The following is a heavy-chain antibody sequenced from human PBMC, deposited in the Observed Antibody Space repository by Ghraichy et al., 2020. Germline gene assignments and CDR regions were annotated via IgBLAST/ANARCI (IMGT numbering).Heavy chain of an antibody. J-gene: IGHJ5*02. Sequence: ASVKVSCKASGYTFISYGISWVRQAPGQGLEWMGWISAYNGNTNYAQKLQGRVTMTTDTSTSTAYMELRSLRSDDTAVYYCARDTANVMITFGGVIASNWFDPWGQGTLVTVSS. CDR1: GYTFISYG. D-gene: IGHD3-16*02. CDR3: ARDTANVMITFGGVIASNWFDP. CDR2: ISAYNGNT. V-gene: IGHV1-18*01.